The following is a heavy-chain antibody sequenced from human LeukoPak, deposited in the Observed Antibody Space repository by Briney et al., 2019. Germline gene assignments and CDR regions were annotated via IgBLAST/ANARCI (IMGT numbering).Heavy chain of an antibody. CDR3: VRGGGQGDYGERYYFDY. CDR1: GFTFRSYE. CDR2: VGGSGSSI. Sequence: QPGGSLRLSCAASGFTFRSYEMNWVRQAPGKGLEWVSYVGGSGSSIFYADSVKGRFTISRDNAKHSLSLQMNSLRAEDTAVYYCVRGGGQGDYGERYYFDYWGQGTLVTVSS. V-gene: IGHV3-48*03. D-gene: IGHD4-17*01. J-gene: IGHJ4*02.